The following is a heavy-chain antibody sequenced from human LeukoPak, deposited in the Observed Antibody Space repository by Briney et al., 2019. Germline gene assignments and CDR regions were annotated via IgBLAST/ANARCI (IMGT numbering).Heavy chain of an antibody. CDR2: INPNSGGT. V-gene: IGHV1-2*04. Sequence: AASVTVSCTASGYTFTGYYMHWVRQAPGQGLEWMGWINPNSGGTNYAQKFQGWVTMARDTSISTAYMELSRLRSDDTAVYYCATSQLWHFDYWGQGTLVTVSS. J-gene: IGHJ4*02. D-gene: IGHD3-10*01. CDR1: GYTFTGYY. CDR3: ATSQLWHFDY.